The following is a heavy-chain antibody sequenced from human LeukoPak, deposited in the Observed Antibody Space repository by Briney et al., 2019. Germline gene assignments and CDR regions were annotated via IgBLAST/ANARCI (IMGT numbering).Heavy chain of an antibody. CDR2: IYYSGST. Sequence: SETLSLTCTVSGGSISSYYWSWIRQPPGKGLEWIGYIYYSGSTNYNPSLKSRVTISVDTSKNQFSLKLSSVTAADTAVYYCARDGSDSWYFDLWGRGTLVTVSS. D-gene: IGHD2-21*01. V-gene: IGHV4-59*01. CDR3: ARDGSDSWYFDL. CDR1: GGSISSYY. J-gene: IGHJ2*01.